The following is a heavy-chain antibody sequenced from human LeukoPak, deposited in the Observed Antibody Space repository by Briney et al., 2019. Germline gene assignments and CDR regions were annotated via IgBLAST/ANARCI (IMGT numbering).Heavy chain of an antibody. CDR3: ARSVAGLDY. J-gene: IGHJ4*02. Sequence: GGSLRLSCAASGFTFSTYWMAWVRQAPGKGLEWVANIKPDGSAKYYVDSVKGRFTISRDNAKNSLYLHMNSLRAEDTALYYFARSVAGLDYWGQGTLVTVSS. CDR2: IKPDGSAK. CDR1: GFTFSTYW. V-gene: IGHV3-7*03. D-gene: IGHD6-19*01.